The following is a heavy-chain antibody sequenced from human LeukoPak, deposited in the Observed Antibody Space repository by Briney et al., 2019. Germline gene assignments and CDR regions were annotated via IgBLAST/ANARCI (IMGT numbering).Heavy chain of an antibody. V-gene: IGHV4-39*01. CDR3: ARQWLVRGSAFDI. Sequence: GSLRLSCAASGFTFSSYAMSWIRQPPGKGLEWIGSIYYSGSTYYNPSLKSRVTISVDTSKNQFSLKLSSVTAADTAVYYCARQWLVRGSAFDIWGQGTMVTVSS. J-gene: IGHJ3*02. CDR1: GFTFSSYA. D-gene: IGHD6-19*01. CDR2: IYYSGST.